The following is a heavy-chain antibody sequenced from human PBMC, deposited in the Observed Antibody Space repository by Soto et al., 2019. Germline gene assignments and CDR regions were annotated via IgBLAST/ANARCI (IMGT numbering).Heavy chain of an antibody. CDR3: ARDGSDILTAMDV. D-gene: IGHD3-9*01. V-gene: IGHV3-48*03. CDR2: ISSSGSTI. Sequence: GGSLRLSCAASGFTFSSYEMNWVRQAPGKGLEWVSYISSSGSTIYYADSVKGRFTISRDNAKNSLYLQMNSLRAEDTAVYYCARDGSDILTAMDVWGQGTTVTVSS. J-gene: IGHJ6*02. CDR1: GFTFSSYE.